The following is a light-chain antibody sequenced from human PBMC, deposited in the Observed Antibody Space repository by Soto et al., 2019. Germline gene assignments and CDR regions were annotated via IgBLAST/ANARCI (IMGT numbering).Light chain of an antibody. J-gene: IGKJ5*01. Sequence: EVVMTPSQATLSVSPVEIVTLSFSSSQSVRSNLAWYQQKPGQSPRLLIYGASTRATGIPARFSGSGSGTEFTLTISSLQSGDFAVYYCQQYNNWPPITFGQGTRLAIK. CDR2: GAS. CDR3: QQYNNWPPIT. V-gene: IGKV3-15*01. CDR1: QSVRSN.